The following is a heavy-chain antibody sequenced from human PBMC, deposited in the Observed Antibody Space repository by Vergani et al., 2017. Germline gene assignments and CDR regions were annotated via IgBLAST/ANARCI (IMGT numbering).Heavy chain of an antibody. Sequence: QVQLQESGPGLVKPSQTLSLTCTVSGGSISSGSYYWSWLRQPAGKGLEWIGRIYTSGSTNYNPSLKSRVTMSVDTSKNQFSLKLSSVTAADTAVYYCARERGLEAIFGVVTANWFDPWGQGTLVTVSS. CDR2: IYTSGST. CDR1: GGSISSGSYY. J-gene: IGHJ5*02. CDR3: ARERGLEAIFGVVTANWFDP. V-gene: IGHV4-61*02. D-gene: IGHD3-3*01.